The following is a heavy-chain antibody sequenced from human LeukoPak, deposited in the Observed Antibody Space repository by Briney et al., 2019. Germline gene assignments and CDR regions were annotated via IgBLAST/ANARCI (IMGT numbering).Heavy chain of an antibody. CDR1: GGTFSSYA. CDR2: IIPLFGTP. D-gene: IGHD2-21*02. J-gene: IGHJ4*02. CDR3: AGLQDGDYYFDY. V-gene: IGHV1-69*13. Sequence: SVNVSCKASGGTFSSYAINWVRQAPGQGLGWMGGIIPLFGTPDYAQKFQGRVTITADESTSTGYMELSSLRSKDTAIYYCAGLQDGDYYFDYWGQGTLVTVSS.